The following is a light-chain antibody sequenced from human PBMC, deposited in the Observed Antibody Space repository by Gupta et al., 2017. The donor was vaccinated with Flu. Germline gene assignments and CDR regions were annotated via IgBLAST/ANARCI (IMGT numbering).Light chain of an antibody. J-gene: IGKJ1*01. Sequence: DVVMTQSPLSLPVTLGQPASISCRSSQSLVYSDANTYLHWFQQRPGQSPRRLIYKVSHRESGVPDRFSGSGSGTDFTLKISRVEAEDVGVYYCMQGARCPWGFGQGTKVEIK. CDR2: KVS. CDR1: QSLVYSDANTY. CDR3: MQGARCPWG. V-gene: IGKV2-30*01.